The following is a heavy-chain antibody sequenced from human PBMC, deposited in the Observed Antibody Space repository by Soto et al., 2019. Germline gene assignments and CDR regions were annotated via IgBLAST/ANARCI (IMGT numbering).Heavy chain of an antibody. Sequence: QVQLVESGGGVVQPGRSLRPSCAASGFTFSSYGMHWVRQAPGKGLEWVAVIWYDGSNKYYADSVKGRFTISRDNSKNTLYLQMNSLRAEDTAVYYCARDSSEYYFDYWGQGTLVTVSS. J-gene: IGHJ4*02. V-gene: IGHV3-33*01. CDR3: ARDSSEYYFDY. CDR1: GFTFSSYG. D-gene: IGHD6-6*01. CDR2: IWYDGSNK.